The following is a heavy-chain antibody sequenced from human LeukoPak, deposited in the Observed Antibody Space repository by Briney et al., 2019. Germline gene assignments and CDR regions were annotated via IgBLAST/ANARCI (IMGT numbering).Heavy chain of an antibody. J-gene: IGHJ4*02. V-gene: IGHV1-2*02. D-gene: IGHD3/OR15-3a*01. Sequence: ASVKVSYMSSGYTFTGYYMHWVRQAPGQGLEWMGWINPNNGGTNYAQKFQGRVTMTRDTSISTAYMELSRLRSDDTAVYYCARVKGIMIVYCFRLGDRGTLVTVSS. CDR1: GYTFTGYY. CDR3: ARVKGIMIVYCFRL. CDR2: INPNNGGT.